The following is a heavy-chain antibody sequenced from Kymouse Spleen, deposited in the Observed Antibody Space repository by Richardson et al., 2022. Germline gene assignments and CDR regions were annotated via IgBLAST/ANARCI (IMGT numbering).Heavy chain of an antibody. CDR3: ARHHYGSGGGYGMDV. CDR2: IYYSGST. D-gene: IGHD3-10*01. J-gene: IGHJ6*02. Sequence: QLQLQESGPGLVKPSETLSLTCTVSGGSISSSSYYWGWIRQPPGKGLEWIGSIYYSGSTYYNPSLKSRVTISVDTSKNQFSLKLSSVTAADTAVYYCARHHYGSGGGYGMDVWGQGTTVTVSS. CDR1: GGSISSSSYY. V-gene: IGHV4-39*01.